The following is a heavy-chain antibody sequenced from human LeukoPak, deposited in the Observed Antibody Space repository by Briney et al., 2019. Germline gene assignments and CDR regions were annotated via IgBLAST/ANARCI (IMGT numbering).Heavy chain of an antibody. V-gene: IGHV3-15*01. CDR1: GFTFSDNY. J-gene: IGHJ3*02. CDR2: IKSKTEGGPT. Sequence: GGSLRLSCAASGFTFSDNYMSWIRQAPGKGLEWVGRIKSKTEGGPTDYAAAVKGRFTISRDDSTNRLFLQMNNLKTEDTAVYFCTTEMQLLDAFDIWGQGTLVAVSS. D-gene: IGHD2-2*01. CDR3: TTEMQLLDAFDI.